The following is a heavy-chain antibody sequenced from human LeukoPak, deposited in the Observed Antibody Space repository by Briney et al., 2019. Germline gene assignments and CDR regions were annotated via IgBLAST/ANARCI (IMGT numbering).Heavy chain of an antibody. CDR3: ARGGESGYYYYYYMDV. V-gene: IGHV1-8*01. CDR2: MNPNSGNT. Sequence: EASVKVPCKASGYTFTSYDINWVRQATGQGLEWMGWMNPNSGNTGYAQKFQGRVTMTRNTSISTAYMELSSLRSEDTAVYYCARGGESGYYYYYYMDVWGKGTTVTVSS. CDR1: GYTFTSYD. J-gene: IGHJ6*03. D-gene: IGHD3-3*01.